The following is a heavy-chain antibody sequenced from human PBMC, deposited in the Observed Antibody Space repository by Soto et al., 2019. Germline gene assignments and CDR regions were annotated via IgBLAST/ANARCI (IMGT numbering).Heavy chain of an antibody. CDR2: VIPISDTT. Sequence: QVQLVQSGAEVKKPGSSVKVSCKASGGTFSSYAISWVRQAPGQWLEWMGGVIPISDTTNYSQKFQGRVTITADESTSTAYMELSSLRSEDTAVYYCASSQGSSTSLEIYYYYYYGMDVWGQGTTVTVSS. CDR1: GGTFSSYA. J-gene: IGHJ6*02. CDR3: ASSQGSSTSLEIYYYYYYGMDV. V-gene: IGHV1-69*01. D-gene: IGHD2-2*01.